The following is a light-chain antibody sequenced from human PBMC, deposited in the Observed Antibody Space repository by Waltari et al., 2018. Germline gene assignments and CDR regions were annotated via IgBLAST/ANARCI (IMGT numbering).Light chain of an antibody. Sequence: LTQSPSLSGTPGQRVTITCSGDIYNMRLNPVNWYQQFPGAAPRVVMTATNERPAGIPDRFSGSKSGNSASLTISGLRFEDESDFYCGAWDDKVKAWLFGGGTTVTVL. V-gene: IGLV1-44*01. CDR3: GAWDDKVKAWL. J-gene: IGLJ2*01. CDR2: ATN. CDR1: IYNMRLNP.